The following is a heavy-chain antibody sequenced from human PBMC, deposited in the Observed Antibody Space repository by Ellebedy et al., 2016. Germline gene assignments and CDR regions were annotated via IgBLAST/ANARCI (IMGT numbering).Heavy chain of an antibody. Sequence: SVKVSCXASGGTFSSYAISWVRQAPGQGLEWMGGIIPIFGTANYAQKFQGRVTITADESTSTAYMELSSLRSEDTAVYYCATDLMAARRNYWGQGTLVTVSS. V-gene: IGHV1-69*13. J-gene: IGHJ4*02. D-gene: IGHD6-6*01. CDR3: ATDLMAARRNY. CDR2: IIPIFGTA. CDR1: GGTFSSYA.